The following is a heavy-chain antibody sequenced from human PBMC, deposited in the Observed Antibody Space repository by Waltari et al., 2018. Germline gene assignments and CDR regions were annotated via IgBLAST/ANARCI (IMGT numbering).Heavy chain of an antibody. V-gene: IGHV4-34*01. CDR1: GGSFSGYY. CDR2: INHSGST. Sequence: QVQLQQWGAGLLKPSETLSLTCAVYGGSFSGYYWSWIRQPPGKGLEWIGEINHSGSTNYNPSLKSRFTISVDTSKNQFSLKLSSVTAADTAVYYCARIGSFGSGSYSRFGSSWYVNYWGQGTLVTVSS. J-gene: IGHJ4*02. D-gene: IGHD6-13*01. CDR3: ARIGSFGSGSYSRFGSSWYVNY.